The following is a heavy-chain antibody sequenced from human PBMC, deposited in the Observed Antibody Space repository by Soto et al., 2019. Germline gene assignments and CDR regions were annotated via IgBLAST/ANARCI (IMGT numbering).Heavy chain of an antibody. Sequence: PSETLSLTCTVSGGSISTYYWSWIRQPAGKGLEWIGRIYTSGGTNYNPSLKSRVTMSRDTSKKQFSLNLSSVTAADTAVYYCARGAAAGVDYGMDLWGQGTTVTVS. J-gene: IGHJ6*02. V-gene: IGHV4-4*07. CDR2: IYTSGGT. CDR1: GGSISTYY. CDR3: ARGAAAGVDYGMDL. D-gene: IGHD6-13*01.